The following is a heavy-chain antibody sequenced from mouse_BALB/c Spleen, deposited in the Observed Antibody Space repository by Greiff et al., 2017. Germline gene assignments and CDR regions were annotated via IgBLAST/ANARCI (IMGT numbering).Heavy chain of an antibody. CDR2: ISSGSSTI. CDR1: GFTFSSFG. D-gene: IGHD2-4*01. V-gene: IGHV5-17*02. Sequence: EVNVVESGGGLVQPGGSRKLSCAASGFTFSSFGMHWVRQAPEKGLEWVAYISSGSSTIYYADTVKGRFTISRDNPKNTLFLQMTSLRSEDTAMFYCATYDYDGFAYWGQGTLVTVSA. J-gene: IGHJ3*01. CDR3: ATYDYDGFAY.